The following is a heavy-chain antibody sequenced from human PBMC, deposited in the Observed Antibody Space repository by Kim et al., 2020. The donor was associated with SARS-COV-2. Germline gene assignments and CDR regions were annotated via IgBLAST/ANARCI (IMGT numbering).Heavy chain of an antibody. CDR2: ISSSSSTI. CDR3: ARNVRTGYYNSSGYYEYNWFDP. CDR1: GFTFSSYS. D-gene: IGHD3-22*01. J-gene: IGHJ5*02. Sequence: GGSLRLSCAASGFTFSSYSMNWVRQAPGKGLEWVSYISSSSSTIYYADSVKGRFTISRDNAKNSLYLQMNSLRDEDTAVYYCARNVRTGYYNSSGYYEYNWFDPWGQGTLVTVSS. V-gene: IGHV3-48*02.